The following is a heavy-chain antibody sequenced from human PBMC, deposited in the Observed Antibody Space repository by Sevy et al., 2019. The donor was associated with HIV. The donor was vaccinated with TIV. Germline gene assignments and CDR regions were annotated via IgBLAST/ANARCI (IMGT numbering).Heavy chain of an antibody. D-gene: IGHD3-3*01. CDR2: ISSSSSTI. V-gene: IGHV3-48*01. CDR3: ARVHGFWSGYYKDYYYYMDV. J-gene: IGHJ6*03. Sequence: GGSLRLSCAASGFTFSSYSMNWVRQAPGKGLEWVSYISSSSSTIYYAHSVKGRFTISRDKAKNSLYLQMNSLRAEDTAVYYCARVHGFWSGYYKDYYYYMDVWGKGTTVTVSS. CDR1: GFTFSSYS.